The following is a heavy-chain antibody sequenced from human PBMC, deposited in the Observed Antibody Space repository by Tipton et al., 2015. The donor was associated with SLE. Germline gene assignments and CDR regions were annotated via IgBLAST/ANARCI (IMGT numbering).Heavy chain of an antibody. CDR2: VSYSGRT. V-gene: IGHV4-39*01. CDR3: ARSQIPSSWSRFYFDY. Sequence: TLSLTCTVSGGSINRNVYYGGWVRQSPGRGLEWLGSVSYSGRTSYSSSLSGRASLSVDSSKNQFSLRLSSVTAADTAVYYCARSQIPSSWSRFYFDYWGQGKLVTVSS. CDR1: GGSINRNVYY. J-gene: IGHJ4*02. D-gene: IGHD6-19*01.